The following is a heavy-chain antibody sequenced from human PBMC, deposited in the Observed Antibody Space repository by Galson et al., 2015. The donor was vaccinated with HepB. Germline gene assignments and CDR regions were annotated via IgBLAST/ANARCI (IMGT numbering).Heavy chain of an antibody. CDR1: GYTFTSYY. CDR3: ALLFGVSNYWFDP. V-gene: IGHV1-46*01. CDR2: INPSGGST. D-gene: IGHD4-11*01. J-gene: IGHJ5*02. Sequence: SVKVSCKASGYTFTSYYMHWVRQAPGQGLEWMGIINPSGGSTSYAQKFQGRVTMTRDTSTSTVYMELSSLRSEDTAVYYCALLFGVSNYWFDPWGQGTLVTVSS.